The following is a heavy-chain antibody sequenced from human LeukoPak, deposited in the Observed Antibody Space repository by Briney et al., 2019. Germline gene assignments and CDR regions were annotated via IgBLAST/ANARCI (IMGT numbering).Heavy chain of an antibody. V-gene: IGHV5-51*01. CDR1: GYSFTSHW. CDR3: ARPAKLGYCSGGSCYFDY. CDR2: IYPGDSDT. J-gene: IGHJ4*02. Sequence: GESLKISCKGSGYSFTSHWIGWVRQMPGKGLEWMGIIYPGDSDTRYSPSFQGQVTISADKSISTAYLQWSSLKASDTAMCYCARPAKLGYCSGGSCYFDYWGQGTLVTVSS. D-gene: IGHD2-15*01.